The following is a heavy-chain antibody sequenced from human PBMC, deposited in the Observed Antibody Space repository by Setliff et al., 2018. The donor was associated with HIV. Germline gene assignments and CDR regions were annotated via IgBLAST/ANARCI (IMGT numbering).Heavy chain of an antibody. V-gene: IGHV4-34*01. D-gene: IGHD1-26*01. CDR3: ARGAYTGNYQGGFYYLDV. CDR2: ISHSGST. J-gene: IGHJ6*03. Sequence: SETLSLTCAVNGGSFSGYYLIWIRQSPGKGLEYIGKISHSGSTNSSPSLKSRVTMSIDGSKPHFFLNLESVAAADTAVYYCARGAYTGNYQGGFYYLDVWGKGTTVTVSS. CDR1: GGSFSGYY.